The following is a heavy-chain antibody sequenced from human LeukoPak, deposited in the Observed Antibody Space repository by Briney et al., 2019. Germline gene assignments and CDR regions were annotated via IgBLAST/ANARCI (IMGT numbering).Heavy chain of an antibody. V-gene: IGHV4-38-2*02. D-gene: IGHD3-9*01. Sequence: SETLSLTCTVSGYSISSGYYWGWIRQPPGKGLEWIGYIYHSGSTYYNPSLKSRVTISVDRSKNQFSLKLSSVTAADTAVYYCARNVLRYFDWGLDVLDFWGQGIMVTVSS. J-gene: IGHJ3*01. CDR1: GYSISSGYY. CDR3: ARNVLRYFDWGLDVLDF. CDR2: IYHSGST.